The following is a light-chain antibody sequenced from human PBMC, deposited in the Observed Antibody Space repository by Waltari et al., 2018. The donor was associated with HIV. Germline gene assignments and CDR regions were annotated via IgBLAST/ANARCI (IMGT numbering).Light chain of an antibody. Sequence: IVLTQPPLSLLVTPGEPASISWRSTPSLLHRSGKNYLDWYLQKPGQSPQLLIYLGSNRASGVPDRFSGSGSGTDFTLKISRVEAEDVGVYYCMEALQTPFTFGQGTKLDIK. CDR3: MEALQTPFT. V-gene: IGKV2-28*01. CDR1: PSLLHRSGKNY. CDR2: LGS. J-gene: IGKJ2*01.